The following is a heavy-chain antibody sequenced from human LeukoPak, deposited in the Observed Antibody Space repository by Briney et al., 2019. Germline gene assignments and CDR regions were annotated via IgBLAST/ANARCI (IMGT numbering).Heavy chain of an antibody. D-gene: IGHD2-2*01. V-gene: IGHV4-34*01. CDR2: IYHSRSS. Sequence: SETLSLTRAVYGGSLCGYYWSRIRHTPEKGLEWSGEIYHSRSSNYNPSLKSRVTISVDTSKNQFSLELSSVTAADTAVYYCARDGSGVPAASSNSTYLDYWGQGTLVTVSS. CDR3: ARDGSGVPAASSNSTYLDY. CDR1: GGSLCGYY. J-gene: IGHJ4*02.